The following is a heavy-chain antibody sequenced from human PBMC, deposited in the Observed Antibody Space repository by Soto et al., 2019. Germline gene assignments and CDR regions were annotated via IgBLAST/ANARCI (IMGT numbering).Heavy chain of an antibody. CDR2: TSNSGST. V-gene: IGHV4-31*03. CDR1: GGSITSSGYY. CDR3: ARGGGSTKVDY. Sequence: QVQLQESGPGLVKPSQTLSLTCTVSGGSITSSGYYWSWIRQHPGEGLEWIGFTSNSGSTNYNSYLKSRVTMTVNTSSNPFSHNLKSVTAADTAVCYCARGGGSTKVDYWGQGTLVTVSP. J-gene: IGHJ4*02. D-gene: IGHD2-2*01.